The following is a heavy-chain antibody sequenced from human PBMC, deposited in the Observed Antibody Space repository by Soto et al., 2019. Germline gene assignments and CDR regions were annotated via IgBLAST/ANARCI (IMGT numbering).Heavy chain of an antibody. CDR3: ARDARYCTNGVCYYYYYGMDV. D-gene: IGHD2-8*01. Sequence: SETLSLTCTVSGGSVSSGSYYWSWIRQPPGKGLEWTGYIYYSGSTYYNPSLKSRVTISVDTSKNQFSLKLSSVTAADTAVYYCARDARYCTNGVCYYYYYGMDVWGQGTTVTVSS. J-gene: IGHJ6*02. V-gene: IGHV4-31*03. CDR2: IYYSGST. CDR1: GGSVSSGSYY.